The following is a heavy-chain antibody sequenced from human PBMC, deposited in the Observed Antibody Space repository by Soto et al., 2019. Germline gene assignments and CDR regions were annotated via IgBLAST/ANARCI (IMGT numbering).Heavy chain of an antibody. CDR1: GGSISSGGYY. D-gene: IGHD3-10*01. Sequence: QVQLQESGPGLVKPSQTLSLTCTVSGGSISSGGYYWSWIRQHPGKGLEWIGYIYYSGSTYYNPSLKGPVTISFDTSKNQFSLKLSSVTAADTAVYYCARGMVLNYYYYGMDVWGQGTTVTVSS. J-gene: IGHJ6*02. CDR2: IYYSGST. CDR3: ARGMVLNYYYYGMDV. V-gene: IGHV4-31*01.